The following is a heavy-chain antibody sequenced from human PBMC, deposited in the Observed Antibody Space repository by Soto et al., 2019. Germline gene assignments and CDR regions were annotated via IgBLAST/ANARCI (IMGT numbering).Heavy chain of an antibody. CDR2: IDSGSRYK. V-gene: IGHV3-11*06. CDR1: GFTFSDYY. CDR3: ARSLRATSPLSY. Sequence: QVQLVESGGVLVKPGGSLRLSCAASGFTFSDYYMSWFRRAPGKGLEWLSYIDSGSRYKNYADSVKGRSTISRDNAANFVFLHMNSLRDEDTAVYFCARSLRATSPLSYWGQGTPVTVSS. J-gene: IGHJ4*02. D-gene: IGHD3-10*01.